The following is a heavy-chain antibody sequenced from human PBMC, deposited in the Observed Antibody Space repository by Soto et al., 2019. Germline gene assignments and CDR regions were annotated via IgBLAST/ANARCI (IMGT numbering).Heavy chain of an antibody. V-gene: IGHV2-26*01. CDR1: GFSLSNPRMG. CDR3: ARIAGVYGSRVGCSSCYSYGMDI. CDR2: IFSNDDK. J-gene: IGHJ6*02. Sequence: QVTLEESGPLLVKPTETLTLTCTVSGFSLSNPRMGVSWIRQPPGRALQWLAHIFSNDDKSYSTSLKSRPTISKETSKSQVVLIMPNLDPVDTGTYYCARIAGVYGSRVGCSSCYSYGMDIWGQGTTVTVSS. D-gene: IGHD2-15*01.